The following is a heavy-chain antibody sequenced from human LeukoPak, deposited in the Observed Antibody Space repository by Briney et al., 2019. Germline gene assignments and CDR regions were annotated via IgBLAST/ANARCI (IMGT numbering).Heavy chain of an antibody. CDR2: ISAYNGNT. CDR3: ARVWFGELLPLLVYFDY. V-gene: IGHV1-18*01. CDR1: GYTFTSYG. J-gene: IGHJ4*02. D-gene: IGHD3-10*01. Sequence: ASVKVSCKASGYTFTSYGISWVRQAPGQGLEWMGWISAYNGNTNYAQKLQGRVTMTTDTSTSTAYMELRSLRSDDTAVYYCARVWFGELLPLLVYFDYWGQGTLVTVSS.